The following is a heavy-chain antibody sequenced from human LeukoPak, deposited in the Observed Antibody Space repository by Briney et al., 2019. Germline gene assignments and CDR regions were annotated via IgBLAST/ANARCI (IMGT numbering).Heavy chain of an antibody. J-gene: IGHJ5*02. Sequence: SGPTVVKPTQTLTLTCTFSGCSLSTSRVGVGWIRQPPGKALEWLALIYWNDNKLYSPSLKNRLTITKDTSKNQVVLTMTSMVPVDTATYYCAHRPKNRGTNNWFDPWGQGALVIVSS. CDR1: GCSLSTSRVG. V-gene: IGHV2-5*01. CDR3: AHRPKNRGTNNWFDP. D-gene: IGHD1/OR15-1a*01. CDR2: IYWNDNK.